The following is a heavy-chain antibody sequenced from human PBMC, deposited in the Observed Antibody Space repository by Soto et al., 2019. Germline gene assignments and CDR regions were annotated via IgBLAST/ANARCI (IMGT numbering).Heavy chain of an antibody. V-gene: IGHV1-69*06. CDR1: GGTFSSYA. D-gene: IGHD4-17*01. CDR3: ARDGDYGDSFDY. J-gene: IGHJ4*02. CDR2: LIPIFGTA. Sequence: QVQLVQSGAEVKKPGSSVKVSCKASGGTFSSYAISWVRQAPGQGLEGMGGLIPIFGTANYAQKFQGRVTITADKSPSTAYMELSSLRSEDTAVYYCARDGDYGDSFDYWGQGTLVTVSS.